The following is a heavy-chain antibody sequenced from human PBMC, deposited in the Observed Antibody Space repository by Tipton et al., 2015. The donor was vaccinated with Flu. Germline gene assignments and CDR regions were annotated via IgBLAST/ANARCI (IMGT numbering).Heavy chain of an antibody. CDR1: GFIFSDSQ. J-gene: IGHJ5*02. CDR3: ARVPWIELWLSGYYIDL. V-gene: IGHV3-11*01. D-gene: IGHD5-18*01. Sequence: GSLRLSCAASGFIFSDSQMSWIRQAPGKGLEWVSYIDSSGSIKYYADSVKGRFTISRDNAKGSVQLQMNSLRDEDTALYYCARVPWIELWLSGYYIDLWGQGSLVTVSS. CDR2: IDSSGSIK.